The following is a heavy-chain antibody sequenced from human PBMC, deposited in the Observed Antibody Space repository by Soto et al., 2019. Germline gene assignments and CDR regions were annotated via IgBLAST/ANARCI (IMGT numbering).Heavy chain of an antibody. CDR1: GGTFSSYA. D-gene: IGHD5-12*01. J-gene: IGHJ6*02. CDR2: IIPIFGTA. CDR3: ATHPMATSTYYSGMDV. Sequence: QVQLVQSGAEVKKPGSSVKVSCKASGGTFSSYAISWVRQAPGQGLEWMGGIIPIFGTANYAQKFQGRVTITADESTSTAYMELSSLRFEDTAVYYCATHPMATSTYYSGMDVWGQGTTVTVSS. V-gene: IGHV1-69*12.